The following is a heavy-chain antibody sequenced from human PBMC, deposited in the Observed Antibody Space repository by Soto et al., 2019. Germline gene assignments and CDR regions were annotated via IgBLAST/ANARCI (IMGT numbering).Heavy chain of an antibody. CDR2: ISGSGASS. CDR3: AKDHNFDSSAYYGARFDF. D-gene: IGHD3-22*01. CDR1: GFTFSSSA. V-gene: IGHV3-23*01. Sequence: EVQLLESGGGLIKRGGSLRLSCAASGFTFSSSAMNWVRQAPGKGLEWVSSISGSGASSYYADSVKGRFTISRDNSKNTVYLQMNSLRAEDTAIYYCAKDHNFDSSAYYGARFDFWGQGTLVTVSS. J-gene: IGHJ4*02.